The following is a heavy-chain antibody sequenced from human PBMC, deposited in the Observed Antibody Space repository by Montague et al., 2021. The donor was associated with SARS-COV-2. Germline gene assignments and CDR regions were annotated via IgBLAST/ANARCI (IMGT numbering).Heavy chain of an antibody. Sequence: TLSLTCTVSGGSISSGSYYWSWIRQPAGKGLEWIGRIYTSGSTNYNPSLKSRVTISVDTSKNQFSLKLSSVTAADTAVYYCARETFSGYSYGRGSYYYYYGMDVWG. CDR2: IYTSGST. J-gene: IGHJ6*02. V-gene: IGHV4-61*02. CDR3: ARETFSGYSYGRGSYYYYYGMDV. CDR1: GGSISSGSYY. D-gene: IGHD5-18*01.